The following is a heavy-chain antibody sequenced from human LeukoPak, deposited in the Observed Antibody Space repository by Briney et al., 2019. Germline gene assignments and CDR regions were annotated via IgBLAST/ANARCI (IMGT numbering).Heavy chain of an antibody. CDR1: GGSISSGGYS. D-gene: IGHD2-15*01. J-gene: IGHJ5*02. CDR3: AKRSSVAATPGYWFDP. Sequence: SETLSLTCAVSGGSISSGGYSWSWIRQPPGKGLEWIGYIYHSGSTYYNPSLKSRVTISVDRSKNQFSLKLSSVTAADTAVYYCAKRSSVAATPGYWFDPWGQGTLVTVSS. CDR2: IYHSGST. V-gene: IGHV4-30-2*01.